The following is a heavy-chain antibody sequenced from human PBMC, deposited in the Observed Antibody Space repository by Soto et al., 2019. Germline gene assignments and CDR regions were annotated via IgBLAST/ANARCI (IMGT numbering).Heavy chain of an antibody. V-gene: IGHV2-5*02. CDR2: IYWDDDK. J-gene: IGHJ4*02. D-gene: IGHD2-21*01. CDR3: PHGCFGGARFAH. Sequence: QITLKESGPTLVKPTQTLTLTCTFSGFSLSTSGVGVGWIRQPPGKALEWLALIYWDDDKRYSPSLKSRLTSTKDPPKTHGALTSATMAPVDTATYFWPHGCFGGARFAHWGQGPLAPLSS. CDR1: GFSLSTSGVG.